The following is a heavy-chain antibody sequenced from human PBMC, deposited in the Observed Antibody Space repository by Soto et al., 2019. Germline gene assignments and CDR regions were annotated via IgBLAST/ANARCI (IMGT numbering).Heavy chain of an antibody. J-gene: IGHJ6*02. V-gene: IGHV1-24*01. CDR2: LDPDDGET. CDR1: GYTFTSYS. Sequence: ASVKVSCKASGYTFTSYSMHWVRQAPGQRLEWMGCLDPDDGETIYAQKFQGRVTMTEDTSTDTAYMELSSLRSEDTAVYYCATAPLRGASYYYYGMDVWGQGTTVNVSS. CDR3: ATAPLRGASYYYYGMDV. D-gene: IGHD1-26*01.